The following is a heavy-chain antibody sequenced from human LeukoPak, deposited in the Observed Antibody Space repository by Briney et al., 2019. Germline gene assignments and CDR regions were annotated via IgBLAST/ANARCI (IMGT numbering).Heavy chain of an antibody. V-gene: IGHV1-2*02. CDR2: INPNSGGT. CDR3: AVGGFGIAARRADY. D-gene: IGHD6-6*01. J-gene: IGHJ4*02. CDR1: GYTFTGYY. Sequence: ASVKVSCKASGYTFTGYYMHWERQAPGQGLEWMGWINPNSGGTNYAQKFQGRVTMTRDTSISTAYMELSRLRSDDTAVYYCAVGGFGIAARRADYWGQGTLVTVSS.